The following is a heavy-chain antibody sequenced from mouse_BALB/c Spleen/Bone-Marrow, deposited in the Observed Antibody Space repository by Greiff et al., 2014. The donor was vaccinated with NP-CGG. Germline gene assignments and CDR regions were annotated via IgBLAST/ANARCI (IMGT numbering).Heavy chain of an antibody. CDR3: MRSAGTGFAY. D-gene: IGHD3-3*01. CDR1: GYTFTSYY. J-gene: IGHJ3*01. V-gene: IGHV1-53*01. CDR2: INPSNGGT. Sequence: LVESGTELVKPGASVKLSCKASGYTFTSYYMFWVKQRPGQGLGWIGEINPSNGGTVFNEKFKSKVTLTVDKSSSTAYIQLSGLTSEDSAVYYCMRSAGTGFAYWGQGTLVTVS.